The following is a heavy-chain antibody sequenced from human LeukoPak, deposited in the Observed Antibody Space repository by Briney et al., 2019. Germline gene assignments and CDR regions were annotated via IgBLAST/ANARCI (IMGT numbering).Heavy chain of an antibody. CDR3: ARGDMEWLSLYWYFDL. J-gene: IGHJ2*01. CDR2: INHSGST. V-gene: IGHV4-34*01. CDR1: GGSFSGYY. D-gene: IGHD3-3*01. Sequence: SETLSLTCAVYGGSFSGYYWSWIRQPPGKGLEWIGEINHSGSTNYNPSLKSRVTISVDTSKNQFSLKLSSVTAADTAVYYCARGDMEWLSLYWYFDLWGRGTLVTVSS.